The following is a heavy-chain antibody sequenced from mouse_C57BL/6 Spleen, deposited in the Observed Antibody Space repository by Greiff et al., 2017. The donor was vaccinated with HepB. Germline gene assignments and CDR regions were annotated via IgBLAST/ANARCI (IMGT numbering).Heavy chain of an antibody. CDR1: GYTFTGYW. CDR2: ILPGSGST. Sequence: QVQLKESGAELLKPGASVKLSCKATGYTFTGYWIEWVKQRPGHGLEWIGEILPGSGSTNYNEKFKGKATFTADKSSNTAYMQLSSLTTEDSAIYYCARGNWVGFAYWGQGTLVTVSA. V-gene: IGHV1-9*01. D-gene: IGHD4-1*01. CDR3: ARGNWVGFAY. J-gene: IGHJ3*01.